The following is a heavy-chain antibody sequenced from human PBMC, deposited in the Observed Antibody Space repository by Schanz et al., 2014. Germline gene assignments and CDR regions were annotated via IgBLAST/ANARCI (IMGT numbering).Heavy chain of an antibody. D-gene: IGHD3-9*01. J-gene: IGHJ4*02. CDR3: AKHVRSLTGNDY. V-gene: IGHV3-23*04. CDR2: IGGSGDST. CDR1: GFTFSIYG. Sequence: EVQLVESGGALVQPGGSLRLSCAASGFTFSIYGMSWVRQAPGKGLEWVSGIGGSGDSTHYADSVKGRFIISRDNSKNTLYLQVNSLRAEDTAVYYCAKHVRSLTGNDYWGQGTLVTVSS.